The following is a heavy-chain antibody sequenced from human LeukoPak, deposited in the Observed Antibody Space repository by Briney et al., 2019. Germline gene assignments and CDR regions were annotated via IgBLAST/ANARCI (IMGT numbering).Heavy chain of an antibody. V-gene: IGHV3-11*01. D-gene: IGHD5-18*01. Sequence: PGGSLRLSCAASGFTFSDYYMSWIRQAPGKGLEWVSYISSSGSTIYYADSVKGRFTISRDNAKNSLYLQMNSLRAEDTALYHCARAGYSYGRRQYYYYMDVWGKGTTVTISS. CDR2: ISSSGSTI. CDR1: GFTFSDYY. CDR3: ARAGYSYGRRQYYYYMDV. J-gene: IGHJ6*03.